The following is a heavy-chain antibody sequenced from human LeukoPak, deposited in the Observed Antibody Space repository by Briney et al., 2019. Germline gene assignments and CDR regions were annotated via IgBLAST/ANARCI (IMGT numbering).Heavy chain of an antibody. V-gene: IGHV3-23*01. CDR3: AKADPGTGAFDY. D-gene: IGHD1-1*01. J-gene: IGHJ4*02. CDR2: ISSSGDTI. Sequence: GGSLRLSCAASGFTFSSYAKDWVRQAPGKGLEWVSAISSSGDTIFYADPVKGRFTVSRDNSKNTLYLQMNSLRVEDTAVYFCAKADPGTGAFDYWGQGSLVTVSS. CDR1: GFTFSSYA.